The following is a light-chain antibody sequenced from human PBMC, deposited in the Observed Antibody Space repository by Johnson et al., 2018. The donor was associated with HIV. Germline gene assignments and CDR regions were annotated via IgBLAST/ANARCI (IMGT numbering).Light chain of an antibody. J-gene: IGLJ1*01. Sequence: QSVLTQPPSVSAAPGQRVTISCSGSSSNIGNNYISWFQQLPGTAPKLLISDNNKRPSGIPDRFSGSKSGTSATLGISGLQTGDEADYYCGTWDSSLNVSVFGTGTKVTGL. CDR2: DNN. V-gene: IGLV1-51*01. CDR1: SSNIGNNY. CDR3: GTWDSSLNVSV.